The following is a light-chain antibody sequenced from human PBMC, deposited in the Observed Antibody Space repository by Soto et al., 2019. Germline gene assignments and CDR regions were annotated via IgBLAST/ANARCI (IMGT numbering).Light chain of an antibody. V-gene: IGKV1-17*03. Sequence: DIQMTQSPSAMSASVGDRVTITCRASQGISNYLAWFQQKPGKVPKRLIYAASSLQSGVPSRFRGRGLGKKFPSKIHPPAPKNFSTFLLPKQKNYPPPFGGG. CDR2: AAS. CDR1: QGISNY. CDR3: PKQKNYPPP. J-gene: IGKJ4*01.